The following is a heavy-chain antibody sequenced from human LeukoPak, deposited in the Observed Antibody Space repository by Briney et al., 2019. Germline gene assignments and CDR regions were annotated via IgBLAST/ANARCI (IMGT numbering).Heavy chain of an antibody. D-gene: IGHD1-26*01. CDR2: INPDDSAK. CDR3: ARVAGLQREDS. Sequence: PGGSLRLSCAASGFTFDNSWMNWVRQAPGKGLEWVASINPDDSAKYYVDSVRGRFTISRDNAKNSLYLQMNSLRVDDTAVYFCARVAGLQREDSWGQGTLVTVSS. CDR1: GFTFDNSW. J-gene: IGHJ4*02. V-gene: IGHV3-7*01.